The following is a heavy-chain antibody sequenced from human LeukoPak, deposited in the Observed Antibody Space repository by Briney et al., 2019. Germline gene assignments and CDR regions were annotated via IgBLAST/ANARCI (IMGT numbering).Heavy chain of an antibody. CDR3: AKDIDLFVAAGTEVFDY. V-gene: IGHV3-11*04. CDR2: ISSSGSTI. Sequence: PGGSLRLSCAASGFTFSDYYMSWIRQAPGKGLEWVSYISSSGSTIYYADSVKGRFTISRDNAKNSLYLQMNSLRAEDTAVYYCAKDIDLFVAAGTEVFDYWGQGTLVTVSS. CDR1: GFTFSDYY. J-gene: IGHJ4*02. D-gene: IGHD6-13*01.